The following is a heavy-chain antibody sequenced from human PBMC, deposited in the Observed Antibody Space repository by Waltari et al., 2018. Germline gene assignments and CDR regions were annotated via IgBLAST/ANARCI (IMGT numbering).Heavy chain of an antibody. V-gene: IGHV3-23*01. Sequence: EVQLLESGGGLVQPGGSLRLSCAASGFTFSSYAMSWVRQAPGKGLEWVSAISGSGGSTYYADSVKGRFTISRDNAKNTLYLQMNSLRAEDTAVYYCAKDRRIAVAGAYDYWGQGTLVTVSS. CDR3: AKDRRIAVAGAYDY. CDR2: ISGSGGST. J-gene: IGHJ4*02. D-gene: IGHD6-19*01. CDR1: GFTFSSYA.